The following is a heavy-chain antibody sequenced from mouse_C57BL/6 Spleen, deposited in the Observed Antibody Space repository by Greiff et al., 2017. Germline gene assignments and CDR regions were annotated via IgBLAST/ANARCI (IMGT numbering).Heavy chain of an antibody. CDR3: ARALLLRYFDY. Sequence: EVKLVESEGGLVQPGSFMKLSCTASGFTFSDYYMAWVRQVPEKGLEWVANINYDGSSTYYLDSLKSRFIISRDNAKNILYLQMSSLKSEDTATYYCARALLLRYFDYWGQGTTLTVSS. CDR1: GFTFSDYY. J-gene: IGHJ2*01. V-gene: IGHV5-16*01. CDR2: INYDGSST. D-gene: IGHD1-1*01.